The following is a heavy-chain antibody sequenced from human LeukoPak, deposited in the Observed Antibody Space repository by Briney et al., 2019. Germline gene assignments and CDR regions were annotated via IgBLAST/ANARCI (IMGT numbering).Heavy chain of an antibody. CDR1: GYTFTSYG. D-gene: IGHD6-19*01. Sequence: ASVKVSCKASGYTFTSYGISWVRQAPGQGLEWMGWISAYNGNTNYAQKLQGRVTMTTETSTSTAYMELRSLRSDDTAVYYCARDLSVAGPFDYWGQGTLVTVSS. CDR2: ISAYNGNT. J-gene: IGHJ4*02. CDR3: ARDLSVAGPFDY. V-gene: IGHV1-18*01.